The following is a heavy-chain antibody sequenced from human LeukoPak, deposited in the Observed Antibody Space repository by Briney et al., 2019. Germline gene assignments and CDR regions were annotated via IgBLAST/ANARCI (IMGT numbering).Heavy chain of an antibody. CDR1: GFTFSSYG. CDR2: IRYDGSNK. Sequence: PGGSLRLSCAASGFTFSSYGMHWVRQAPGKGLEWVAFIRYDGSNKYYADSVKGRFTISRDNSKNTLYLQMNSLRAEDTAVYYCAKGNFIQQLVLDYWGQGTLVTVSS. D-gene: IGHD6-13*01. CDR3: AKGNFIQQLVLDY. V-gene: IGHV3-30*02. J-gene: IGHJ4*02.